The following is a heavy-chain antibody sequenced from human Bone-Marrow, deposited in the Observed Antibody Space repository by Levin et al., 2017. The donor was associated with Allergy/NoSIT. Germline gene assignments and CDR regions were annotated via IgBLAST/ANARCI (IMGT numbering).Heavy chain of an antibody. CDR2: VYYSGST. CDR1: GGSIDSSTYY. J-gene: IGHJ4*02. Sequence: ASQTLSLTCTVSGGSIDSSTYYWGWIRQPPGKGLEWLGSVYYSGSTYYNPSLKSRVTISEDRPNNQFSLKLNSVTAADTAVYFCARHGPSGYYVYYFDYWGQGTLVTVTS. D-gene: IGHD5-12*01. V-gene: IGHV4-39*01. CDR3: ARHGPSGYYVYYFDY.